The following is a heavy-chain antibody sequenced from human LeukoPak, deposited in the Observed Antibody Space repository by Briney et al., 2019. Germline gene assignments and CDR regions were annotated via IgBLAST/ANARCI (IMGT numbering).Heavy chain of an antibody. V-gene: IGHV1-69*04. CDR2: IIPILGIA. J-gene: IGHJ4*02. CDR1: GGTFSSYA. CDR3: AGLNSGSYYDDH. D-gene: IGHD3-10*01. Sequence: GSSVKVSCKASGGTFSSYAISWVRQAPGQGLEWMGRIIPILGIANYAQKFQGRVTITADKSTSTAYVELSSLRSEDTAVYYCAGLNSGSYYDDHWGQGTLVTVSS.